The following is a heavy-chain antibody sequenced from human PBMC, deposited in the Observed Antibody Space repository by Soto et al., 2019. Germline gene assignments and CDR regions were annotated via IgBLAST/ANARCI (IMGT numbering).Heavy chain of an antibody. D-gene: IGHD6-13*01. CDR1: GFSLSTSGVG. V-gene: IGHV2-5*02. J-gene: IGHJ4*02. CDR2: IYWDDDK. Sequence: QITLKESGPTLVKPTQTLTLTCTFSGFSLSTSGVGVGWIRQPPGKALEWLALIYWDDDKRYSPSLKSRLTITKDTSKTQVVLTMTNMDPVDTATYYCAHARYTGSLYYFDYWGQGTLVTVSS. CDR3: AHARYTGSLYYFDY.